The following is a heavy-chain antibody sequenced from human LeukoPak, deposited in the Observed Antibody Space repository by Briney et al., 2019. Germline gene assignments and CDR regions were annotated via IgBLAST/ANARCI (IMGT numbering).Heavy chain of an antibody. Sequence: GGSLRLSCAASGFTFDDYAMHWVRQAPGKGLEWVSGISWNSGSMGYADSVKGRFTISRDNAKNSLYLQMNSLRAEDTALYYCAKLPSPPSEQYLDYWGQGTLVTVSS. D-gene: IGHD4-11*01. V-gene: IGHV3-9*01. CDR2: ISWNSGSM. CDR3: AKLPSPPSEQYLDY. CDR1: GFTFDDYA. J-gene: IGHJ4*02.